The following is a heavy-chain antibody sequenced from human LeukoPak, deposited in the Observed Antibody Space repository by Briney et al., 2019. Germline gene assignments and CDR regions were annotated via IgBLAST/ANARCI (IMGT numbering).Heavy chain of an antibody. Sequence: GGSLRLSCAASGFTFSNYWMSWVRQAPGKGLEWVANIKQDGSEEFYVDSVKGRFTISRDNAKNSLCLQMNSLRAEDTAVYYCARDEDSVDTAMIFDYWGQGTLVTVSS. D-gene: IGHD5-18*01. V-gene: IGHV3-7*01. CDR3: ARDEDSVDTAMIFDY. CDR2: IKQDGSEE. CDR1: GFTFSNYW. J-gene: IGHJ4*02.